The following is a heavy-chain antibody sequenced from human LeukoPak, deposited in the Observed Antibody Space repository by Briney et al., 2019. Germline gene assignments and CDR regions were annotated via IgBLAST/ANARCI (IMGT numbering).Heavy chain of an antibody. Sequence: GGSLRLSCAASGFTVSSTYMSWVRQAPGKGLEWVSAISGSGGSTYYADSVKGRFTISRDNSKNTLYLQMNSLRAEDTAVYYCAKGKYYDFWGGYYVWGQGTLVTVSS. V-gene: IGHV3-23*01. CDR3: AKGKYYDFWGGYYV. CDR2: ISGSGGST. J-gene: IGHJ4*02. CDR1: GFTVSSTY. D-gene: IGHD3-3*01.